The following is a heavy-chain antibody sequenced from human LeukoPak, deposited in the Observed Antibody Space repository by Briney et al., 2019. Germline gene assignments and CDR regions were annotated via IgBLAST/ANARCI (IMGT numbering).Heavy chain of an antibody. Sequence: GGSLRLSCAASGFTFSDYYMRWIRQARGKGREWVSYISSSGSTILYADPVKGRFTISRDNAKNSLYLQMNSLRAEDTAVYYCARDTAMVHYYYYYYMDVWGKGTTVTVSS. CDR2: ISSSGSTI. V-gene: IGHV3-11*04. D-gene: IGHD5-18*01. CDR1: GFTFSDYY. CDR3: ARDTAMVHYYYYYYMDV. J-gene: IGHJ6*03.